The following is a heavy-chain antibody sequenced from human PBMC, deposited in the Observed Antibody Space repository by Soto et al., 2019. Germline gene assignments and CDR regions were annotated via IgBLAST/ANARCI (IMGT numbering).Heavy chain of an antibody. CDR3: ARDPTLNTAMARRPFDY. D-gene: IGHD5-18*01. Sequence: QVQLQQWGAGLLKPSETLSLTCAVYGGSFSGYYWSWIRQPPGKGLEWIGEINHSGSTNYNPSLKSRVTISVDTSKNQFSLKLSSVNAADTAVYYCARDPTLNTAMARRPFDYWGQGPLVTVSS. J-gene: IGHJ4*02. CDR2: INHSGST. V-gene: IGHV4-34*01. CDR1: GGSFSGYY.